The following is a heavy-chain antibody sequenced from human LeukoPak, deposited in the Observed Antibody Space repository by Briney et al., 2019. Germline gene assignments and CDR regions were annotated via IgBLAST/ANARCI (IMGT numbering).Heavy chain of an antibody. CDR1: GGSISSSSYY. J-gene: IGHJ4*02. V-gene: IGHV4-39*01. Sequence: PSETLSLTCTVSGGSISSSSYYWGWIRQPPGKGLEWIGSIYYSGSTYYNPSLKSRVTISVDTSKKQFSLKLSSVTTADTAVYYCARQVSYGDYGRYYFDYWGQGTLVTVSS. CDR2: IYYSGST. CDR3: ARQVSYGDYGRYYFDY. D-gene: IGHD4-17*01.